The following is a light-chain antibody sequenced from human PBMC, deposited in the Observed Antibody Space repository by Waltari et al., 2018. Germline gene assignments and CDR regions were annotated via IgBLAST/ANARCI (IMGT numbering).Light chain of an antibody. CDR1: QSVTRA. J-gene: IGKJ1*01. CDR3: QHYLRLPVT. V-gene: IGKV3-20*01. Sequence: EIVLTQSPGTLSLSPGESATLSCRTSQSVTRALAWYQQKPGQAPRLLIYGASNRATGIPVRFSGSGSGTDFSLTISSLEPEDFAVYYCQHYLRLPVTFGQGTKVEV. CDR2: GAS.